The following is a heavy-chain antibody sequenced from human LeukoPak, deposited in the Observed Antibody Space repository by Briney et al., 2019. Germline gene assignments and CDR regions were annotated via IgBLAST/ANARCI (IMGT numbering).Heavy chain of an antibody. Sequence: GGSLTLSCAPSGFPFSNYPMIGVRQPPGKGREGASGISGRGDRTHYADSVKGRFTISRDISNNTLYLQMNSLRAEDTAVYYCAKEGSIAVFWSGYDFWGQGTLVTVSS. CDR1: GFPFSNYP. CDR3: AKEGSIAVFWSGYDF. J-gene: IGHJ4*02. CDR2: ISGRGDRT. D-gene: IGHD3-3*01. V-gene: IGHV3-23*01.